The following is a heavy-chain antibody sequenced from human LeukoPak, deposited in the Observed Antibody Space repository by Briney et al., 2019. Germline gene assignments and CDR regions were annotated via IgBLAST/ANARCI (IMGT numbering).Heavy chain of an antibody. CDR1: GFTFSSFA. CDR2: ISGSGNST. D-gene: IGHD4-23*01. V-gene: IGHV3-23*01. Sequence: PGGSLRLSCAASGFTFSSFAMSWVRRAPGKGLEWVSVISGSGNSTYYADSVKGRFTVPRDNSKHTLYLQMNSLRAEDTALYYCARNDDYGGNGYFDYWGQGTLVTGSS. J-gene: IGHJ4*02. CDR3: ARNDDYGGNGYFDY.